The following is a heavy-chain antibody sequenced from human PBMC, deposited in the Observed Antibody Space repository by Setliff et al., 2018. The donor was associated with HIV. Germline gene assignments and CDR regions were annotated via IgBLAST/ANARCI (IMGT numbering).Heavy chain of an antibody. D-gene: IGHD3-22*01. CDR3: AGGPYGSSGYYFGDFDF. Sequence: SVKVSCKASGGTFSSYAFNWVRQAPGQGLEWMGGIIPIFGTPKYAQKFQDRVTISADESTSTAYMELTSLRSADTAVYYCAGGPYGSSGYYFGDFDFWGQGTLVTVS. CDR2: IIPIFGTP. CDR1: GGTFSSYA. V-gene: IGHV1-69*13. J-gene: IGHJ4*02.